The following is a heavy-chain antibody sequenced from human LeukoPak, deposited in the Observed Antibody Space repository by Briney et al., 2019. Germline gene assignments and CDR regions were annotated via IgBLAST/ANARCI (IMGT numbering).Heavy chain of an antibody. J-gene: IGHJ4*02. CDR2: MYLSGTT. Sequence: PGGSLRLSCAASGFTFSPYAIHWVRQAPGKGLEWIGEMYLSGTTHSNPSVKSRVTISIDKSKNQFFLNLSSVTAADTAVYYCAGLVGRYSSGLYYYYFDYWGQGTLVTVSS. V-gene: IGHV4-4*02. D-gene: IGHD3-22*01. CDR3: AGLVGRYSSGLYYYYFDY. CDR1: GFTFSPYA.